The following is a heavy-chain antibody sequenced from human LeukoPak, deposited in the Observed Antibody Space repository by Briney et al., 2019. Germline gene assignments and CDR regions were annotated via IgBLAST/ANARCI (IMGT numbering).Heavy chain of an antibody. CDR1: GGSISSYY. CDR3: ARGRTNFDY. D-gene: IGHD2-2*01. Sequence: PSETLSLTCTVSGGSISSYYWSWIRQPPGKGLEWIGYFYYSGSTNYNPSLKSRVTISVDTSKNQFSLKLSSVTAADTAVYYCARGRTNFDYWGQGTLVTVSS. CDR2: FYYSGST. J-gene: IGHJ4*02. V-gene: IGHV4-59*01.